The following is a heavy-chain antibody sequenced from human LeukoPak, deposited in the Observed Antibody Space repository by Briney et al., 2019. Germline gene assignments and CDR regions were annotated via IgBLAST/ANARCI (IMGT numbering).Heavy chain of an antibody. CDR2: IYYSGST. J-gene: IGHJ4*02. V-gene: IGHV4-59*08. D-gene: IGHD4-17*01. CDR1: GGSISTYY. CDR3: ARPSSAYGDTIDY. Sequence: SETLSLTCTVSGGSISTYYWSWIRQPPGMRLEWLGYIYYSGSTNYNPSLKSRVTISVDTSKNQFSLKLSSVTAADTAVYYCARPSSAYGDTIDYWGQGTLVTVSS.